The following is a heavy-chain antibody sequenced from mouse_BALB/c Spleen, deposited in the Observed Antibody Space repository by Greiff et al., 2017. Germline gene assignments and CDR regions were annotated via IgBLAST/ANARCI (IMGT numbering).Heavy chain of an antibody. CDR2: IDPANGNT. V-gene: IGHV14-3*02. CDR1: GFNIKDTY. J-gene: IGHJ4*01. CDR3: ARSGFYYAMDY. Sequence: VQLKQSGAELVKPGASVKLSCTASGFNIKDTYMHWVKQRPEQGLEWIGRIDPANGNTKYDPKFQGKATITADTSSNTAYLQLSSLTSEDTAVYYCARSGFYYAMDYWGQGTSVTVSS. D-gene: IGHD3-1*01.